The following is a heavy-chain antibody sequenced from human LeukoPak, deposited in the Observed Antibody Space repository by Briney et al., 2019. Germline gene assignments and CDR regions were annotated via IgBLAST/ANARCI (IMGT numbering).Heavy chain of an antibody. J-gene: IGHJ3*02. CDR1: GGSISSYY. CDR2: IYYSGST. CDR3: AREYSTSSTAFDI. Sequence: SETLSLTCTVSGGSISSYYWSWIRQPPGKGLEWIGYIYYSGSTNYNPSLKSRVTISVDTSKNQFSLRLSSVTAADTAVYYCAREYSTSSTAFDIWGQGTMVTVSS. D-gene: IGHD6-6*01. V-gene: IGHV4-59*12.